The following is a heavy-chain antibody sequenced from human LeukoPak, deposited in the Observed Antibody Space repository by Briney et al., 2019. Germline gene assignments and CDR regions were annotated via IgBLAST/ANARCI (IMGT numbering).Heavy chain of an antibody. V-gene: IGHV3-7*01. CDR1: GFTFSSYW. J-gene: IGHJ4*02. CDR3: ARGKMATVTAFDY. Sequence: GGSLRLSCAASGFTFSSYWMSWVRQAPGKGLEWVANIKQDGSEKYYVDSVKGRFTISRDNAKNSLYLQMNSLRAEGTAVYYCARGKMATVTAFDYWGQGTLVTVSS. D-gene: IGHD4-17*01. CDR2: IKQDGSEK.